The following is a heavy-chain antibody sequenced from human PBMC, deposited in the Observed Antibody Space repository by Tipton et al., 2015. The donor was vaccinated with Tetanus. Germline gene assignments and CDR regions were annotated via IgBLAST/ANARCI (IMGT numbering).Heavy chain of an antibody. CDR3: ARDRGVRGGYYYYHGMDV. V-gene: IGHV4-31*03. D-gene: IGHD3-10*01. Sequence: TLSLTCTVSGGSVSGGDYHWSWIRQHPGEGLEWIGYISNSGSTYYNPSLKSRVTISVDTSQKQISLKVNSVTAADTAVYYCARDRGVRGGYYYYHGMDVWGQGTTVTVSS. CDR1: GGSVSGGDYH. CDR2: ISNSGST. J-gene: IGHJ6*02.